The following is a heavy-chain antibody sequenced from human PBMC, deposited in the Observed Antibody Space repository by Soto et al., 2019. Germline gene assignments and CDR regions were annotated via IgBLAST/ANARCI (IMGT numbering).Heavy chain of an antibody. Sequence: GGSLRLSCAASGFTFSSYSMNWVRQAPGKGLEWVSSISSSSSYIYYADSVKGRFTISRDNAKNSLYLQMNSLGAEDTAVYYWARGPRVFVVPAATLDYWGQGTLVTVSS. J-gene: IGHJ4*02. D-gene: IGHD2-2*01. V-gene: IGHV3-21*01. CDR2: ISSSSSYI. CDR3: ARGPRVFVVPAATLDY. CDR1: GFTFSSYS.